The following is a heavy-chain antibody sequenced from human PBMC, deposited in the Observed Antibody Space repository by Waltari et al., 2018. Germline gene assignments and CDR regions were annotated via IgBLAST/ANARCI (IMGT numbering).Heavy chain of an antibody. CDR1: GLTLSRNY. CDR2: MYVGGAT. CDR3: VRDIPRDDSSCDV. V-gene: IGHV3-66*01. D-gene: IGHD6-13*01. J-gene: IGHJ6*02. Sequence: EEQLVESGGGSVQPGGSLRLACAASGLTLSRNYMNWVRQPPGKGLEWVAVMYVGGATQYADSVKDRFIISRDNSKNTLYLQMHSLRVDDTAVYYCVRDIPRDDSSCDVWGQGTTVIVSS.